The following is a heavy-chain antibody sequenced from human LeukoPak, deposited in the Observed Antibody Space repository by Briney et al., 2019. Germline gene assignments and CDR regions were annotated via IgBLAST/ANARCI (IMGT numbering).Heavy chain of an antibody. V-gene: IGHV4-38-2*01. CDR1: GYSISSGFY. Sequence: SETLSLTCSVSGYSISSGFYWGWIRQPPGKGLEWIGTFYHSGRTYYNPSLKSRVTISVDTSKNQFSLKLSSVTAADTAVYYCARLRYGEGYWGQGTLVTVSS. J-gene: IGHJ4*02. D-gene: IGHD4-17*01. CDR3: ARLRYGEGY. CDR2: FYHSGRT.